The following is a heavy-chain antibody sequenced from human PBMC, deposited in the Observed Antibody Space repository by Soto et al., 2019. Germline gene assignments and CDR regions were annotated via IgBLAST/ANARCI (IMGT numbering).Heavy chain of an antibody. Sequence: GGSLRLSCAASGFTFSSYWMHWVRQAPGKGLVWVSRINSDGSSTIYADSVKGRFTISRDNAKNTLYLQMNSLRAEDTAVYYCARAYSAYEKLFDYWGQGTLVTVSS. D-gene: IGHD5-12*01. CDR3: ARAYSAYEKLFDY. CDR2: INSDGSST. J-gene: IGHJ4*02. CDR1: GFTFSSYW. V-gene: IGHV3-74*01.